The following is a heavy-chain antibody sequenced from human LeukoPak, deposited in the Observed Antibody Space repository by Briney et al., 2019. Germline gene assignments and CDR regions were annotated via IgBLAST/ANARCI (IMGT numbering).Heavy chain of an antibody. Sequence: ASVKVSCKASGYTFTSYGISWVRQAPGQGLEWMGWISAYNGSTNYAQKLQGRVTMTTDTSTSTAYMELRSLRSDDTAVYYCARAMVRGVITLWFDPWGQGTLVTVSS. J-gene: IGHJ5*02. CDR1: GYTFTSYG. D-gene: IGHD3-10*01. V-gene: IGHV1-18*04. CDR2: ISAYNGST. CDR3: ARAMVRGVITLWFDP.